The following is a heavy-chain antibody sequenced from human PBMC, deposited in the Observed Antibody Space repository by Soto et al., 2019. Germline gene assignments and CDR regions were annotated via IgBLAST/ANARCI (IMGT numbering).Heavy chain of an antibody. J-gene: IGHJ4*02. V-gene: IGHV3-72*01. CDR3: VLWVRGIINY. CDR1: GITFSDHD. CDR2: SRTRADNYAT. Sequence: EVQLVESGGGLVQPGGSLRLSCEISGITFSDHDIDWVRQAAGKGLEWLGRSRTRADNYATDYAASVKGRFTFSRDDSKSSLSLQMRSMKTRDTAMYFCVLWVRGIINYWGQGTMVTVSS. D-gene: IGHD3-10*01.